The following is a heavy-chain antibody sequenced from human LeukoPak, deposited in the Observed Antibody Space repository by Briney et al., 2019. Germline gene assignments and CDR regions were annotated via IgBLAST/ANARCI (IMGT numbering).Heavy chain of an antibody. CDR3: ARKAYSSSWLDY. D-gene: IGHD6-13*01. V-gene: IGHV3-30*04. J-gene: IGHJ4*02. Sequence: GGSLRLSCAASGFTFSSYAMHWVRQAPGKGLEWVAVISYDGSNKYYADSVKGRFTISRDNSKNTLYLQMNSLSAEDTAVYYCARKAYSSSWLDYWGQGTLVTVSS. CDR1: GFTFSSYA. CDR2: ISYDGSNK.